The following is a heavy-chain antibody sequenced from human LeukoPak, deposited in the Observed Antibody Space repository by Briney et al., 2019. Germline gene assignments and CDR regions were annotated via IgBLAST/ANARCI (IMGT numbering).Heavy chain of an antibody. CDR3: AAGRLLVVGTEPFDF. V-gene: IGHV3-15*01. CDR1: GFTFSNAY. J-gene: IGHJ4*02. CDR2: IKTKTDGGTT. D-gene: IGHD2-8*02. Sequence: KTGGSLRLSCAASGFTFSNAYMSWVRQAPGKGLEWVGRIKTKTDGGTTEYAAPVKGRFTISRDDSKNTLYLQMLSLETEDTAVYSCAAGRLLVVGTEPFDFWGQGTLVTVSS.